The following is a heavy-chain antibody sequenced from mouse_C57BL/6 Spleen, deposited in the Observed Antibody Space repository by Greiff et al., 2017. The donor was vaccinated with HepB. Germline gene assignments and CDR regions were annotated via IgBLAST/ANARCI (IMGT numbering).Heavy chain of an antibody. CDR1: GYTFTDYY. J-gene: IGHJ2*01. D-gene: IGHD2-4*01. CDR3: ARPYYDSYFDY. Sequence: VQLKQSGPELVKPGASVKISCKASGYTFTDYYMNWVKQSHGKSLEWIGDINPNNGGTSYNQKFKGKATLTVDKSSSTAYMELRSLTSEDSAVYYCARPYYDSYFDYWGQGTTLTVSS. CDR2: INPNNGGT. V-gene: IGHV1-26*01.